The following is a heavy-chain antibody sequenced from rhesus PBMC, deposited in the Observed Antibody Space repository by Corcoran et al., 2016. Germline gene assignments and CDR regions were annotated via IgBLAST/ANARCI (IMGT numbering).Heavy chain of an antibody. V-gene: IGHV3-116*02. J-gene: IGHJ4*01. CDR2: SRNKANGGTA. Sequence: EVRLVESGGGLVQPGGSLRLSCAASGFTFSDYYMSWVRQATGKGPEWVGFSRNKANGGTAEDAASVKGRVTISRDDSKSIASLQMNSLKTEDTAVYYCASLRSYYFDYWGQGVLVTVSS. CDR3: ASLRSYYFDY. D-gene: IGHD2-39*01. CDR1: GFTFSDYY.